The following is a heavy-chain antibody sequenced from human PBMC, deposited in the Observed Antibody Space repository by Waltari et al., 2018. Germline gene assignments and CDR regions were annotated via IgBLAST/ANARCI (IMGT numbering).Heavy chain of an antibody. D-gene: IGHD2-2*01. Sequence: EVRLVESGGGLVQPGGSLRLSCAASGFTFSSYWMSWVRQAPGKGWEWVANIKQDGSKEYYGDSVKGRFTISRANAKNSLYLEMNSLRAEDTAVYYCARVVCSSTSCYARMEYFDYWGQGTLVTVSS. CDR2: IKQDGSKE. J-gene: IGHJ4*02. CDR3: ARVVCSSTSCYARMEYFDY. V-gene: IGHV3-7*01. CDR1: GFTFSSYW.